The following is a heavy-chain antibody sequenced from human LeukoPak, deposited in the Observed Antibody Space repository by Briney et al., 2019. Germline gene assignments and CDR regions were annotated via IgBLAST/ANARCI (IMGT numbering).Heavy chain of an antibody. D-gene: IGHD4-17*01. CDR2: ISYDGSNK. Sequence: GRSLRLSCAASGFTFSSYAIPWVRQAPGKGLEWVAVISYDGSNKYYADSVKGRLTISRDNSKNTLYLQMNSLRAEDTAVYYCARGDYGDYILPYYFDYWGQGTLVTVSS. V-gene: IGHV3-30-3*01. CDR1: GFTFSSYA. J-gene: IGHJ4*02. CDR3: ARGDYGDYILPYYFDY.